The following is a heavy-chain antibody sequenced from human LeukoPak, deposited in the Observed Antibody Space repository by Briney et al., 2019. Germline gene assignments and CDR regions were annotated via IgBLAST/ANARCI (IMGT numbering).Heavy chain of an antibody. D-gene: IGHD6-13*01. CDR1: GGTFTGYY. J-gene: IGHJ4*02. CDR3: ARVKPIAAAGPNYYLDY. V-gene: IGHV1-2*02. CDR2: INSISGGT. Sequence: ASVKVSCKASGGTFTGYYIHWVRQAPGQGLEWMGWINSISGGTNYAQKFQGRVTMTRDTSISTAYMELTWLRSDDTAVYYCARVKPIAAAGPNYYLDYWGQGTLVTVSS.